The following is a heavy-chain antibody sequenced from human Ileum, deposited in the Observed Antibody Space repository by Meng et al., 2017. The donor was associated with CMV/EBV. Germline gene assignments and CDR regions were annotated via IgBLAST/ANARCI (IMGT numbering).Heavy chain of an antibody. CDR1: GFTFSTST. CDR3: ARDIPGPPALHAYAMDV. V-gene: IGHV3-21*01. J-gene: IGHJ6*02. Sequence: GGSLRLSCAASGFTFSTSTMNWVRQAPGKGLEWVSSVTGVSTYKYYAGSVKGRFTISRDNAKNSLYLQMNGLRAEDTAVYSCARDIPGPPALHAYAMDVWGQGTTVTVSS. CDR2: VTGVSTYK. D-gene: IGHD2-2*01.